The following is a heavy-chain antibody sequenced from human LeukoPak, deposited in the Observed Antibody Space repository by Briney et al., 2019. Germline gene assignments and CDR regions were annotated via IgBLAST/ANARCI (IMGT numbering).Heavy chain of an antibody. CDR2: ISYDGSNK. V-gene: IGHV3-30*04. J-gene: IGHJ4*02. CDR3: ARDSPPRDYYDSSGYSHFDY. Sequence: GGSLRLSCAASGFTFSSYAMHWVRQAPGKGLEWVAVISYDGSNKYYADSVKGRFTISRDNSKNTLYPQMNSLRAEDTAVYYCARDSPPRDYYDSSGYSHFDYWGQGTLVTVSS. D-gene: IGHD3-22*01. CDR1: GFTFSSYA.